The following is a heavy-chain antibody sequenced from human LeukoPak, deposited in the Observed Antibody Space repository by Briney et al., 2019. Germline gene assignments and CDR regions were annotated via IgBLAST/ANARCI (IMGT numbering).Heavy chain of an antibody. Sequence: SETLSLTCTVSGGSISSYYWSWIRQPPGKGLEWIGEINHSGSTNYNPSLKSRVTISVDASKNQFSLKLSSVTAADTAVYYCARGDRGYYDFWSGYQIYYYYYGMDVWGQGTTVTVSS. CDR1: GGSISSYY. V-gene: IGHV4-34*01. CDR2: INHSGST. D-gene: IGHD3-3*01. CDR3: ARGDRGYYDFWSGYQIYYYYYGMDV. J-gene: IGHJ6*02.